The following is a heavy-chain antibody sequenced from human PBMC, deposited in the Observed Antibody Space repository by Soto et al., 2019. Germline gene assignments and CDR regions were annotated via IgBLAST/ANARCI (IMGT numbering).Heavy chain of an antibody. D-gene: IGHD3-9*01. V-gene: IGHV3-15*01. CDR1: GFTFSNAW. J-gene: IGHJ6*02. Sequence: GGSLRLSCAASGFTFSNAWMSWVRQAPGKGLEWVGRIKSKTDGGTTDYAAPVKGRFTISRDDSKNTLYLQMNNLKTEDTAVYYCTTRYFDAFYGMDVWGQGTTVTVSS. CDR2: IKSKTDGGTT. CDR3: TTRYFDAFYGMDV.